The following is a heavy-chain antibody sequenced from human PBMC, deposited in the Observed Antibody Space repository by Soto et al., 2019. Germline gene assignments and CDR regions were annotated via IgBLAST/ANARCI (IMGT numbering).Heavy chain of an antibody. CDR3: AKDRELELVDYCYGMDV. Sequence: PGGSLRLSCAASGFTFSSYAMSWVRQAPGKGLEWVSAISGSGGSTYYADSVKGWFTISRDNSKNTLYLQMNSLRAEDTAVYYCAKDRELELVDYCYGMDVWGQGTTVTVSS. CDR1: GFTFSSYA. CDR2: ISGSGGST. V-gene: IGHV3-23*01. D-gene: IGHD1-7*01. J-gene: IGHJ6*02.